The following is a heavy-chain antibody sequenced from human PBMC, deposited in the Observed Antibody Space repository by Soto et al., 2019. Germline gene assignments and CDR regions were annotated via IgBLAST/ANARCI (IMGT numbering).Heavy chain of an antibody. CDR2: ISGSGGST. Sequence: PGGSLRLSCAASGFTFSSYAMSWVRQAPGKGLEWVSAISGSGGSTYYADSVKGRSTISRDNSKNTLYLQMNSLRAEDTAVYYCAKHSSSWPRAEYIQHWGQGTRVTVAS. CDR3: AKHSSSWPRAEYIQH. CDR1: GFTFSSYA. D-gene: IGHD6-13*01. V-gene: IGHV3-23*01. J-gene: IGHJ1*01.